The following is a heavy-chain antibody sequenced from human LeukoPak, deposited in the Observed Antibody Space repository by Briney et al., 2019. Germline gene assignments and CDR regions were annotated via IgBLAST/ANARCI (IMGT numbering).Heavy chain of an antibody. CDR2: INSDGSST. D-gene: IGHD2-15*01. V-gene: IGHV3-74*01. J-gene: IGHJ5*02. CDR1: GFTFSSYW. CDR3: ARDGQDIVVVVTATPCGWFDP. Sequence: GGSLRLSCAASGFTFSSYWMHWVRHAPGKGLVWVSRINSDGSSTSYADSVKGRFTISRDNAKNTLYLQMNSLRAEDTAVYYCARDGQDIVVVVTATPCGWFDPWGQGTLVTVSS.